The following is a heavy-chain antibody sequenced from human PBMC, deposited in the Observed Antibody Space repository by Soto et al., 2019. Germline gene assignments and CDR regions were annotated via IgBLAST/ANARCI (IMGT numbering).Heavy chain of an antibody. CDR3: ARGFPISGGYYFDY. CDR1: GGSFSGYY. J-gene: IGHJ4*02. Sequence: SETLSLTCAVYGGSFSGYYWSWIRQPPGKGLEWIGEINHSGSTNYNPSLKSRVTISVDTSKNQFSLKLSSVTAADTAVYYCARGFPISGGYYFDYWGQGTLVTVSS. CDR2: INHSGST. V-gene: IGHV4-34*01. D-gene: IGHD3-10*01.